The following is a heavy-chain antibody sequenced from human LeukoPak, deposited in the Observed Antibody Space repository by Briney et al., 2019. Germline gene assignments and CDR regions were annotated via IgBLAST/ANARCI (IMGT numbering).Heavy chain of an antibody. D-gene: IGHD4-17*01. V-gene: IGHV1-2*02. CDR2: INPNSGGT. J-gene: IGHJ5*02. CDR1: GYTFTGYY. Sequence: SVSLPCKASGYTFTGYYMHWVRQAPGQGLEWMGWINPNSGGTNYAQKFQGRVTMTRDTSISTAYMELSRLRSDDTAVYYCAREGSHDYGESYWFAPWGQGSLVTVSS. CDR3: AREGSHDYGESYWFAP.